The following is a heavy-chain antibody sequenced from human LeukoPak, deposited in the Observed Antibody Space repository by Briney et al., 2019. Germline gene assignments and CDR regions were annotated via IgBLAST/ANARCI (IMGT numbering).Heavy chain of an antibody. CDR2: IYYSGST. Sequence: SPSETLSLTCTDSGVSISSSSYYWGWIRQPPGKGLEWIGNIYYSGSTYYNPSLKSRLTISVDTSKNQFSLKLSSVTAADTAVYYCARAVSDILTGYYVGPLDYWGQGTLVTVSS. V-gene: IGHV4-39*07. J-gene: IGHJ4*02. CDR1: GVSISSSSYY. CDR3: ARAVSDILTGYYVGPLDY. D-gene: IGHD3-9*01.